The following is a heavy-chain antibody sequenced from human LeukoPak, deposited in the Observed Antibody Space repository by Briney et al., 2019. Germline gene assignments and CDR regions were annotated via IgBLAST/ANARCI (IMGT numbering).Heavy chain of an antibody. CDR3: ARQTLRYFDY. V-gene: IGHV4-59*08. Sequence: SETLSITCTVSGGSINSYYWSWIRQPRGKGLEWIGYIYYSGSTNYNPSLKSRVTISVDTSKNQFSLKLSSVTAADTAVYYCARQTLRYFDYWGQGTLVTVSS. CDR2: IYYSGST. CDR1: GGSINSYY. J-gene: IGHJ4*02.